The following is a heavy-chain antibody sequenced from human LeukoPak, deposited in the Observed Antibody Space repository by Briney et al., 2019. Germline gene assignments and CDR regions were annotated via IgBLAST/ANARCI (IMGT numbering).Heavy chain of an antibody. Sequence: SGTLSLTCAVSGGSISSSNWWSWVRQPPGKGLEWIGEIYHSGSTNYNPSLKSRVTISVDKSKNQFSLKLNSVTAADTAVYFCARDEGSAYPFDYWGQGTLVTVSS. CDR3: ARDEGSAYPFDY. CDR2: IYHSGST. CDR1: GGSISSSNW. J-gene: IGHJ4*02. D-gene: IGHD3-22*01. V-gene: IGHV4-4*02.